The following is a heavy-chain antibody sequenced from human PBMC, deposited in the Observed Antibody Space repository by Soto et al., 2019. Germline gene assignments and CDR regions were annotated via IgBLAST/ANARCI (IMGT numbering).Heavy chain of an antibody. CDR2: IGGTGGTT. D-gene: IGHD4-17*01. CDR3: TKGYGDYVREVAH. J-gene: IGHJ4*02. Sequence: DVQLLESGGALVQPGASLRLSCATSGFAFTSYAMSWVRQAPGKGLEWVSTIGGTGGTTYYADSVKGRFTISKDDSKNTVYLHMNSLSAEDTGIYYCTKGYGDYVREVAHGGEGTLVTVSS. CDR1: GFAFTSYA. V-gene: IGHV3-23*01.